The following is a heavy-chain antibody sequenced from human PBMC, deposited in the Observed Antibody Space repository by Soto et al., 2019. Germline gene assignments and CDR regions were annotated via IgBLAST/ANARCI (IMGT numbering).Heavy chain of an antibody. V-gene: IGHV1-69*01. Sequence: QVQLVQSGAEVKKPGSSVKVSCKASGGTFSSYAISWVRQAPGQGLEWMGGIIPIFGTANYAQKVQGRVTINADESTSTAYMELSGLRSEETAVYYCARDSGGGYDLVGYFGDWGQGTLVTVSS. CDR1: GGTFSSYA. CDR2: IIPIFGTA. J-gene: IGHJ4*02. CDR3: ARDSGGGYDLVGYFGD. D-gene: IGHD5-12*01.